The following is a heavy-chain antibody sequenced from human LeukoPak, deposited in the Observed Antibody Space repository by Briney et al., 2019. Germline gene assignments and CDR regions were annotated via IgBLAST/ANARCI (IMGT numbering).Heavy chain of an antibody. CDR3: ARAPPVDY. Sequence: PSETLSLSCAVYGGSLSGYYWSWIRQPPGKGLEWIGEINHSGSTNYNPSLKSRVTISVDTSKNQFSLKLSSVTAADTAVYYCARAPPVDYWGQGTLVTVSS. CDR2: INHSGST. CDR1: GGSLSGYY. V-gene: IGHV4-34*01. J-gene: IGHJ4*02.